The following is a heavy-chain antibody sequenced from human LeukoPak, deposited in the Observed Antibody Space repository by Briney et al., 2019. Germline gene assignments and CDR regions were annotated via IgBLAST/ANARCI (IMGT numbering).Heavy chain of an antibody. J-gene: IGHJ3*02. Sequence: GGSLRLSCAASGFTFFDAWMSWVRQAPGEGLEWVGRIKSKTDGGTTDYAAPVRGRFTISRDDSKTTVYLQMNSLKTEDTAVYYYTRAFFPNCSSTSCYQDAFDIWGQGTMVTVSS. CDR3: TRAFFPNCSSTSCYQDAFDI. CDR2: IKSKTDGGTT. D-gene: IGHD2-2*01. V-gene: IGHV3-15*01. CDR1: GFTFFDAW.